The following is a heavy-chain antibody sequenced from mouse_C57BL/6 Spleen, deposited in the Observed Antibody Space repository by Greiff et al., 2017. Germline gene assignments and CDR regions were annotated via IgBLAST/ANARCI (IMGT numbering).Heavy chain of an antibody. Sequence: QVHVKQSGPELVKPGASVKLSCKASGYTFTSYDINWVKQSPGQGLEWIGWIYPRDGSTTYNEKFKGKATLTVDTSSSTAYMELHSLTSEDSAVYFGARHYGSSYGYFDVWGTGTTVTVSS. CDR1: GYTFTSYD. V-gene: IGHV1-85*01. CDR2: IYPRDGST. D-gene: IGHD1-1*01. CDR3: ARHYGSSYGYFDV. J-gene: IGHJ1*03.